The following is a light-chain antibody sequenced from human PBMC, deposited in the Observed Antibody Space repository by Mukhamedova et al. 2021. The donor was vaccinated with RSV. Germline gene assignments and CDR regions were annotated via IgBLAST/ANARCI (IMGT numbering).Light chain of an antibody. V-gene: IGKV1-27*01. J-gene: IGKJ3*01. CDR3: QKCDSLIFT. Sequence: QLLIYAASTLQSGVPSRFSGSGSGTEFTLTISSLQPEDVATSYCQKCDSLIFTFGPGTEVDIK. CDR2: AAS.